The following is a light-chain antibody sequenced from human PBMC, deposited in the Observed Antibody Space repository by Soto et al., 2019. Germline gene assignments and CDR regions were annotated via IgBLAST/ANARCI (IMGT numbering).Light chain of an antibody. CDR3: QLYGTSPKP. J-gene: IGKJ1*01. CDR2: AAS. V-gene: IGKV3-20*01. Sequence: EMLMAQSPGTLSVSAGETATLWCSGSQTVSSNYLAWYQQKPGQAPRLLIYAASTRATGIPARFSGSGSGTDFTLSISRLEPEDFAVYYCQLYGTSPKPFGQGTKVDI. CDR1: QTVSSNY.